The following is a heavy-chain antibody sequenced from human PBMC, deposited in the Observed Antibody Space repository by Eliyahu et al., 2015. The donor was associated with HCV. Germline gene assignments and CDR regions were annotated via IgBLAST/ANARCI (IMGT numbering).Heavy chain of an antibody. CDR2: INHSGST. D-gene: IGHD5-12*01. Sequence: QVQLQQWGAGLLKPSETLSLTCAVYGGSFXXYYWSWIRQPPGKGLEWIGEINHSGSTNYNPSLKSRVTISVDTSKNQFSLKLSSVTAADTAVYYCARERGYSGYGKGGYFQHWGQGTLVTVSS. J-gene: IGHJ1*01. CDR3: ARERGYSGYGKGGYFQH. V-gene: IGHV4-34*01. CDR1: GGSFXXYY.